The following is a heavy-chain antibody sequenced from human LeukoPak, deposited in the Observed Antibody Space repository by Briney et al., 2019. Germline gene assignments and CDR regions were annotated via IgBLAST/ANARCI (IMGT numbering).Heavy chain of an antibody. D-gene: IGHD6-13*01. V-gene: IGHV1-18*01. CDR1: GYTFTTYG. J-gene: IGHJ5*02. CDR2: ISAYNGNT. CDR3: AREASTSWPNWFDP. Sequence: ASVKVSCKASGYTFTTYGISWVRQAPGRGLEWMGWISAYNGNTKYAQNLWDRVTMTTDTSTGTAYMELRGLRSDDTAMYYCAREASTSWPNWFDPWGQGTLVTVSS.